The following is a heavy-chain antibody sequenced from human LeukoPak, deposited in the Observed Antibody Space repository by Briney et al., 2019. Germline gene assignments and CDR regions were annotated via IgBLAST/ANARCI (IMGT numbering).Heavy chain of an antibody. Sequence: GGSLRLSCAASGFTFSSNAMTWVRQAPGKGLEWVSAIHGSDDNTHYADSVKGRFTISRDKSKNTLYLQMNSLRAEDTAVYYCAISSGYNTGWGQGTLVTVSS. V-gene: IGHV3-23*01. CDR2: IHGSDDNT. CDR1: GFTFSSNA. J-gene: IGHJ4*02. D-gene: IGHD3-22*01. CDR3: AISSGYNTG.